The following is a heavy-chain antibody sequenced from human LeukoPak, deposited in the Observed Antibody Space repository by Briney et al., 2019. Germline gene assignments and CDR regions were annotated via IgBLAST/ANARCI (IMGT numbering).Heavy chain of an antibody. D-gene: IGHD3-10*01. Sequence: SETLSLTCTVSVGSISSYYWSCIRQPPGKGRECMGYIYYSGITNYNPSLKSRVTISVDTSKNQFSLKLSSVTAADTAVYYCARGRGVNHFDYWGQGTLVTVSS. CDR1: VGSISSYY. CDR2: IYYSGIT. CDR3: ARGRGVNHFDY. J-gene: IGHJ4*02. V-gene: IGHV4-59*01.